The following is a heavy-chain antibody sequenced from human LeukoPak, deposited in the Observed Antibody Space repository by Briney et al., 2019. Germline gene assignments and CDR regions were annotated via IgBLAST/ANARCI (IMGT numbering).Heavy chain of an antibody. CDR3: ARVRDTSMVYDALDI. CDR1: EFSVGSNY. CDR2: IYSGGST. D-gene: IGHD5-18*01. V-gene: IGHV3-66*01. Sequence: GGSLRLSCAASEFSVGSNYMTWVRQAPGKGLEWVSLIYSGGSTYYADSVKGRFTISRDNSKNTLYLQMNSLRAEDTAVYYCARVRDTSMVYDALDIWGQGTMVTVSS. J-gene: IGHJ3*02.